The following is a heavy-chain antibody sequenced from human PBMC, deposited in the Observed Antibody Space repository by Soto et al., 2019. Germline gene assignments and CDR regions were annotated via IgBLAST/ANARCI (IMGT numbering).Heavy chain of an antibody. D-gene: IGHD2-21*02. Sequence: QERLVQSGAELMRPGASVKISCRASGYNFPSSNVNWVRQASGQGPEWLGWVNAANGNAAFARYFQGRVTRTRDFSTDTAYLELGGLSSGDTAMYYCARAVGIGVTGLDLWGPGTFVTVS. CDR3: ARAVGIGVTGLDL. CDR2: VNAANGNA. J-gene: IGHJ5*02. CDR1: GYNFPSSN. V-gene: IGHV1-8*01.